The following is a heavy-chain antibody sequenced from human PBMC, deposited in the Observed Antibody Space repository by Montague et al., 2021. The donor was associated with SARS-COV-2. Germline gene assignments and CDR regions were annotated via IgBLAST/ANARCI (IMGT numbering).Heavy chain of an antibody. Sequence: SETLSLTCAVYGGSFSDYFWTWIRQPPGKGLEWIGEINHRGTSNYNPSLKSRVSISVDTSKNQFSLYLGSVTAADTAVYYCARGRQHFNMIVVVMTGGEYYFDSWAQGTRVTV. J-gene: IGHJ4*02. CDR3: ARGRQHFNMIVVVMTGGEYYFDS. V-gene: IGHV4-34*01. D-gene: IGHD3-22*01. CDR2: INHRGTS. CDR1: GGSFSDYF.